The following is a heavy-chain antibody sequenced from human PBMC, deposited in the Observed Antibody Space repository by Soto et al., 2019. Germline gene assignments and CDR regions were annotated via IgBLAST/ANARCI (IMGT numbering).Heavy chain of an antibody. CDR1: GFTFSSHG. Sequence: QVQLVESGGGVVQPGTSLRLSCSASGFTFSSHGMHWVRQAPGKGLEWVAIISADGAGIYYADSVRGRITISRDNSKNTLFLQINSLRPEDTAVYYCAKEGLLTGFEPDYWGQGTLVTVSS. V-gene: IGHV3-30*18. CDR3: AKEGLLTGFEPDY. J-gene: IGHJ4*02. D-gene: IGHD3-9*01. CDR2: ISADGAGI.